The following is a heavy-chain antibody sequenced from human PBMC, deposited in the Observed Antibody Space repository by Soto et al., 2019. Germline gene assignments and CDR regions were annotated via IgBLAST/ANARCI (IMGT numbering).Heavy chain of an antibody. J-gene: IGHJ5*02. D-gene: IGHD2-2*01. Sequence: QVQLQQWGAGLLKPSETLSLTCAVYGGSFSGYYWSWIRQPPGKGLEWIGEINHSGSTNYNPSLKRRVHISVDTSTNQFSLKLSSVTAADTAVYYCVRGGIVVVPAARRFDPWGQGTLVTVSS. V-gene: IGHV4-34*01. CDR2: INHSGST. CDR3: VRGGIVVVPAARRFDP. CDR1: GGSFSGYY.